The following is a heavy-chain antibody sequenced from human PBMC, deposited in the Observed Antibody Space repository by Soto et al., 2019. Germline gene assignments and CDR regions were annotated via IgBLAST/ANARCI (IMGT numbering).Heavy chain of an antibody. CDR1: GYTFTNYD. D-gene: IGHD6-19*01. Sequence: GASVKVSCEASGYTFTNYDFNWVRQAPGHGLEWMGWISTYNGDTNYAQKLQGRVTMTTDTSTSTAYMELRSLRSDDTAVYYCARVGTAVAGTSYFDYWGQGTLVTVPS. CDR2: ISTYNGDT. CDR3: ARVGTAVAGTSYFDY. V-gene: IGHV1-18*01. J-gene: IGHJ4*02.